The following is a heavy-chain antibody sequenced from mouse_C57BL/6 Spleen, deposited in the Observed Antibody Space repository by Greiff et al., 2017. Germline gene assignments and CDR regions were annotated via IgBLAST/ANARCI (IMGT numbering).Heavy chain of an antibody. CDR3: ADYEYDGFFDY. J-gene: IGHJ2*01. Sequence: VQLQQSVAELVRPGASVKLSCKASGFNINNTYMHWVKQRPEQGLEWIGRIDPANGNTKYAPKFQGKATITADTSSNTAYLQLSSLTAEDTAIYSWADYEYDGFFDYWGQGTTLTVSS. CDR2: IDPANGNT. D-gene: IGHD2-4*01. V-gene: IGHV14-3*01. CDR1: GFNINNTY.